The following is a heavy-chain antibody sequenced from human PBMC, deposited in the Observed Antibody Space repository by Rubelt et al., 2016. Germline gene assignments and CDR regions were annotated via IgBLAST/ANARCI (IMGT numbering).Heavy chain of an antibody. CDR1: GGSISSSSDY. J-gene: IGHJ4*02. CDR2: IHHSGST. D-gene: IGHD6-19*01. Sequence: QLQLQESGPGLVKPSETLSLTCTVSGGSISSSSDYWGWIRQPPGKGLEWIGNIHHSGSTSYKSSLKSRVTISVDTSKNQFSLKLSSVTAADTAVYYCARDQSVAGNFDYWGQGTLVTVSS. CDR3: ARDQSVAGNFDY. V-gene: IGHV4-39*07.